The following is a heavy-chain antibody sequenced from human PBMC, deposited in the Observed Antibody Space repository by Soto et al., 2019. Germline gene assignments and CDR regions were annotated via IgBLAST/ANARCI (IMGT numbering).Heavy chain of an antibody. CDR3: SRDLRVSGLLQYYYGMDV. V-gene: IGHV1-8*01. CDR1: GSTSISFF. Sequence: KASCKASGSTSISFFFIGVRRPTGEGLGWMGWMTPTSGNTGYAQKFQGRVTMTRNTSISTAYMELSSLRSEDTAVYYGSRDLRVSGLLQYYYGMDVWGQGTTVNVSS. D-gene: IGHD3-3*01. CDR2: MTPTSGNT. J-gene: IGHJ6*01.